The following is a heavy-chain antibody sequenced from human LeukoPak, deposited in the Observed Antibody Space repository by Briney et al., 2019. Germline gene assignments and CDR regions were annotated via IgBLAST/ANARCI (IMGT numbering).Heavy chain of an antibody. V-gene: IGHV1-69*05. CDR1: GGTFSSYA. CDR2: IIPIFGTA. CDR3: ARGGGGATTTQTDLDY. D-gene: IGHD1-26*01. Sequence: GASVKVSCKASGGTFSSYAISWVRQAPGQGLEWMGGIIPIFGTANYAQKFQGRVTITTDESTSTAYMELSSLRSEDTAVYYCARGGGGATTTQTDLDYWGQGTLVTVSS. J-gene: IGHJ4*02.